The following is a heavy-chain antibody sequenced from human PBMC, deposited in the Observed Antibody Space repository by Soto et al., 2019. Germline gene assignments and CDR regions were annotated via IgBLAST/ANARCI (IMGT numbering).Heavy chain of an antibody. V-gene: IGHV4-4*07. CDR3: ARDVVNYYDSSGYFDY. J-gene: IGHJ4*02. Sequence: SETLSLTCTVSGGSISSYYWSWIRQPAEKGLEWIGRIYSSGTTNYNPSLKSRVTMSVDTSKNQFSLKLGSVTAADTAVYYCARDVVNYYDSSGYFDYWGQGTLVTVSS. D-gene: IGHD3-22*01. CDR2: IYSSGTT. CDR1: GGSISSYY.